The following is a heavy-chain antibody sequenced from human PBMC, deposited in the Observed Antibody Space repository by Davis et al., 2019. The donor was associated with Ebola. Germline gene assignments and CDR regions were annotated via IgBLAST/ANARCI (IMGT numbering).Heavy chain of an antibody. CDR3: ISTSPSHIDY. CDR2: IRSKANSYAT. J-gene: IGHJ4*02. V-gene: IGHV3-73*01. CDR1: GFTFSGSA. Sequence: GGSLRLSCAASGFTFSGSAMHWVRQASGKGLEWVGRIRSKANSYATAYAASVKGRFTISRDDSKNTAYLQMNGLKTEDTAVYYCISTSPSHIDYWGQGTLVTVSS. D-gene: IGHD2-2*01.